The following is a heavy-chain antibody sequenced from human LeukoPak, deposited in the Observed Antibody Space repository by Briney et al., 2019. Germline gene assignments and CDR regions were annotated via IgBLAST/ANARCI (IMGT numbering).Heavy chain of an antibody. D-gene: IGHD5-12*01. J-gene: IGHJ6*03. V-gene: IGHV4-39*01. Sequence: PSETLSLTCTVSGGSISSSNYYWGWIRQPPGKGQEWIASIYYSGSTYYNPSLKSRVTISVDTAKNQFSLKMSSVTAADTAVYYCARGWLRLVGYYYYYMDVWGKGTTVTVSS. CDR2: IYYSGST. CDR3: ARGWLRLVGYYYYYMDV. CDR1: GGSISSSNYY.